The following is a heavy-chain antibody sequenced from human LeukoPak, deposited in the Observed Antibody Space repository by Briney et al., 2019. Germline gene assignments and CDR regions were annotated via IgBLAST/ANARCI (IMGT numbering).Heavy chain of an antibody. Sequence: SETLSLTCTVSGGSISSSSYYWGWIRQPPGKGLEWIGSIYYSGSTYYNPSLKSRVTISVDTSKNQFSLKLSSVTAADTAVYYCARELDDYVWGSPQPFDYWGQGTLVTVSS. CDR1: GGSISSSSYY. D-gene: IGHD3-16*01. CDR2: IYYSGST. CDR3: ARELDDYVWGSPQPFDY. J-gene: IGHJ4*02. V-gene: IGHV4-39*07.